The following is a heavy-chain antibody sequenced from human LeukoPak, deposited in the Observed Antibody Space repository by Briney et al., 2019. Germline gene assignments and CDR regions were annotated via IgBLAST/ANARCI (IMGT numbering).Heavy chain of an antibody. CDR2: IYYSGST. V-gene: IGHV4-39*01. CDR1: GGSISSSSNY. CDR3: ARRPNWFDP. Sequence: PSETLSLTCTVSGGSISSSSNYWGWIRQPPGKGLEWIGSIYYSGSTYYNPSLKSRVTISVDTSKNQFSLKLSSVTAADTAVYYCARRPNWFDPWGQGTLVTVSS. J-gene: IGHJ5*02.